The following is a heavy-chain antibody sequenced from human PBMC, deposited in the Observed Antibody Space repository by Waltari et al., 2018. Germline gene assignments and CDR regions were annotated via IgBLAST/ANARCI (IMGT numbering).Heavy chain of an antibody. CDR1: GYSISSGYY. D-gene: IGHD6-19*01. CDR3: AREVVVAGTRYFQY. Sequence: QVQLQESGPGLVTPSETLSLTCAVSGYSISSGYYWGWIRQPPGKGLEWIGSIYHSGSTYDTPSVKSRVTISGDTSKTQFSLKLSTVTAADTAVYYCAREVVVAGTRYFQYWGQGTLVTVSS. CDR2: IYHSGST. V-gene: IGHV4-38-2*02. J-gene: IGHJ1*01.